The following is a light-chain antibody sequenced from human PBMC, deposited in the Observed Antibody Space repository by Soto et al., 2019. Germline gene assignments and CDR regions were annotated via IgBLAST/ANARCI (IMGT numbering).Light chain of an antibody. Sequence: EIVMTQSPATLSVSPGERATLSCRASQSVSINLAWYQQKPGQAPRLLIYGSSTRATGIPARFAGAGSGTEFTLTISSLQSEDIAVYYCQQYNTWPPRSTFGGGTKVEIK. V-gene: IGKV3-15*01. CDR1: QSVSIN. CDR3: QQYNTWPPRST. CDR2: GSS. J-gene: IGKJ4*01.